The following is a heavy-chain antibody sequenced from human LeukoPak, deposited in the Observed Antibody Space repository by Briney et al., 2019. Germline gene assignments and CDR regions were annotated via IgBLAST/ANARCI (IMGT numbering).Heavy chain of an antibody. V-gene: IGHV3-23*01. CDR1: GFTFSSYA. CDR2: ISSSGDNT. Sequence: GGSLRLSCAASGFTFSSYAMNWVRQAPGKGLEWVSGISSSGDNTYYADSVKGRFTISRDNSKKTLYLQMNSLRAEDTAVYYCAKDRVAIFGVVTTHWFDPWGQGTPVTVSS. D-gene: IGHD3-3*01. CDR3: AKDRVAIFGVVTTHWFDP. J-gene: IGHJ5*02.